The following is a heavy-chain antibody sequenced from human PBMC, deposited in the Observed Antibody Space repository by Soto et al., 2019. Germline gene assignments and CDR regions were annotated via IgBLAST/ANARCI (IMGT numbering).Heavy chain of an antibody. D-gene: IGHD1-26*01. V-gene: IGHV1-2*02. J-gene: IGHJ4*02. CDR1: GYTFTGYY. CDR2: INPNSGGT. CDR3: ARAIQIVGATSLYDY. Sequence: ASVKVSCKASGYTFTGYYMYWVRQAPGQGLEWMGWINPNSGGTNYAQKFQGRVTMTRDTSISTAYMELSRLRSDDTAVYYCARAIQIVGATSLYDYWGQGTLVTVSS.